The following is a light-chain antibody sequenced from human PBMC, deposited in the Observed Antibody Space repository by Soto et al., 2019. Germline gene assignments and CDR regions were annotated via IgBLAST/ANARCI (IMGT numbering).Light chain of an antibody. Sequence: IQMTHYPSTLSSSVGYRVTITCRASQNISIWLSWYQQKPGKAPKILIYYASSLESGVPSSFSGSGSGTEFTLTISSLQPDDFATYYCQQYNSYSPWTFGQGTKV. CDR1: QNISIW. CDR2: YAS. J-gene: IGKJ1*01. V-gene: IGKV1-5*01. CDR3: QQYNSYSPWT.